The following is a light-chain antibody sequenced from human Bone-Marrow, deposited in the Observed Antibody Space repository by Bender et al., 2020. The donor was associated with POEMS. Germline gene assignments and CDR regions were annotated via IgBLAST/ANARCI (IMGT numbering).Light chain of an antibody. CDR1: SSNIGNNY. V-gene: IGLV1-40*01. CDR2: GYN. Sequence: QSVLTPPPSVSAASGQKVTISCSGSSSNIGNNYMSWYQLLPGTAPKLLIYGYNNRPSGVPDRFSGSKSGTSASLAITGLQAEDEGDYYCQSYDNSLGGWVFGGGTKLTVL. J-gene: IGLJ3*02. CDR3: QSYDNSLGGWV.